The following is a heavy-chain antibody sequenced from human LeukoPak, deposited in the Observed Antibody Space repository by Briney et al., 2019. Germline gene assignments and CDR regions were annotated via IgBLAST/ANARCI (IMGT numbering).Heavy chain of an antibody. CDR2: MLYSGSI. V-gene: IGHV4-59*01. J-gene: IGHJ5*02. D-gene: IGHD3-3*01. CDR3: ARGPFFGIIKSWFDP. CDR1: GGSISNYY. Sequence: PSETLSLTCTVSGGSISNYYWSWIRQPPGKGLEWIGYMLYSGSINYNPSLKSRVTISVDMSKNQFSLNLSSVPAADTAIYYCARGPFFGIIKSWFDPWSQGTLVTVSS.